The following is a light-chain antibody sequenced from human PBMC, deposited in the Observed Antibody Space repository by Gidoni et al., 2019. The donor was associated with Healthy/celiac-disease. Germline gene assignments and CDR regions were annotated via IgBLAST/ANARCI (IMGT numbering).Light chain of an antibody. Sequence: DIVLTQSPATLSLSPGERATLTCRASQSVSSYLAWYQQKPGQAPRLLIYDASNRATDIPARSSGSGSGTDLALTISSLEPEDFAVYYCQQRSNGLALTFXGXTKVEIK. V-gene: IGKV3-11*01. CDR1: QSVSSY. CDR3: QQRSNGLALT. J-gene: IGKJ4*01. CDR2: DAS.